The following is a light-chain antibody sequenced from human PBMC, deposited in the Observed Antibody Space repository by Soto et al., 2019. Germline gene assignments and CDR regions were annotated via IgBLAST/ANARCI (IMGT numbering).Light chain of an antibody. CDR3: LLSYSAKNWV. V-gene: IGLV4-69*01. Sequence: QPVLTQSPSASASLGASVKLTCTLSSGHSSYAIAWHQQQPEKGPRYLMKLNSDGSHSKGDGIPDRFSGSSSGAERYLTISSLQSEDEADYYCLLSYSAKNWVFGGGTKVTVL. CDR1: SGHSSYA. J-gene: IGLJ3*02. CDR2: LNSDGSH.